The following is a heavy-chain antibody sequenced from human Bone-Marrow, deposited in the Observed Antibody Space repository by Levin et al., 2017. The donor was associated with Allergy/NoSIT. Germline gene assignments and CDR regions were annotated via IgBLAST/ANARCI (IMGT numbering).Heavy chain of an antibody. CDR3: ARGKGSGNAVYFDY. J-gene: IGHJ4*02. Sequence: GGSLRLSCAASGFTFSSHVMSWVRQAPGEGLEWVSAISGSGDDTYYADSVQGRFTISRDNSKNTLSLQMSSLRAEDTALYYCARGKGSGNAVYFDYWGQGTLVTVSS. V-gene: IGHV3-23*01. CDR2: ISGSGDDT. CDR1: GFTFSSHV. D-gene: IGHD4-23*01.